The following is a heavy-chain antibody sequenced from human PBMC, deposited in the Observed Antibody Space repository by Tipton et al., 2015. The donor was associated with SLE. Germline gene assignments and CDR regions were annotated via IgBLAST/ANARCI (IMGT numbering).Heavy chain of an antibody. Sequence: TLSLTCTVSGGSISSGSYYWSWIRQPAGKGLEWIGSIYYSGSTYYNPSLKSRVTISVDTSKNQFSLKLSSVTAADTAVYYCARDKPRYCSGGGCYFDAFDIWGQGTMVTVSS. CDR2: IYYSGST. D-gene: IGHD2-15*01. V-gene: IGHV4-39*07. CDR1: GGSISSGSYY. CDR3: ARDKPRYCSGGGCYFDAFDI. J-gene: IGHJ3*02.